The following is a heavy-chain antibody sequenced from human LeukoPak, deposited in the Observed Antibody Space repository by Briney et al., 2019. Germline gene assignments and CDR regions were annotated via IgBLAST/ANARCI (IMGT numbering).Heavy chain of an antibody. CDR2: IYRNGST. CDR1: HYSISSGYY. D-gene: IGHD6-13*01. J-gene: IGHJ5*02. Sequence: SETLSLTCTVSHYSISSGYYWGWIRQPPGKGLEWIGTIYRNGSTYFNPSLKSRVTISVDTSKNQFSLKLSSVTAADTAMYYCARMFRSSWYINWFDPWGQGTLVTVSS. V-gene: IGHV4-38-2*02. CDR3: ARMFRSSWYINWFDP.